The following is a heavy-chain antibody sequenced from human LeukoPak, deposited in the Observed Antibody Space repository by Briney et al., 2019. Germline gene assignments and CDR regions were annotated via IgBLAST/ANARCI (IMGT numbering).Heavy chain of an antibody. CDR3: ARDRVRYGYGYGDAFDI. CDR2: ISSSSSYI. J-gene: IGHJ3*02. V-gene: IGHV3-21*01. Sequence: PGGSLRLSCAASGFTFSSYSMNWVRQAPGKGLEWVSSISSSSSYIYYADSVKGRFTISRDNAKNSLYLQMNSLRAEDTAVYYCARDRVRYGYGYGDAFDIWGQGTMVTVSS. CDR1: GFTFSSYS. D-gene: IGHD5-18*01.